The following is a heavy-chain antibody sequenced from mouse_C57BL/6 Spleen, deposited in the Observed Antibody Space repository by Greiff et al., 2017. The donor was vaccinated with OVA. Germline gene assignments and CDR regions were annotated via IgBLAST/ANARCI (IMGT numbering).Heavy chain of an antibody. D-gene: IGHD1-1*01. CDR1: GYTFTSYW. Sequence: QVQLKQPGAELVRPGSSVKLSCKASGYTFTSYWMHWVKQRPIQGLEWIGNIDPSDSETHYNQKFKDKATLTVDKSSSTAYMQLSSLTSEDSAVYYGAIGATVVATNAYWGQGTLVTVSA. J-gene: IGHJ3*01. V-gene: IGHV1-52*01. CDR2: IDPSDSET. CDR3: AIGATVVATNAY.